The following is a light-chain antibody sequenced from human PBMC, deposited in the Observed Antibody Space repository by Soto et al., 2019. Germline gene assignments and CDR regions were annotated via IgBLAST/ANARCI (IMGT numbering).Light chain of an antibody. V-gene: IGKV3-20*01. CDR1: QSVGSSY. CDR3: QHYGSSPT. CDR2: GAS. J-gene: IGKJ4*01. Sequence: EIVLTQSPGTLSLSPGERATLSCRASQSVGSSYLAWYQQKPGQAPRVLIYGASSRATGIPDRFSGSGSGTDFTLTISRLEPEDFAVYYCQHYGSSPTFGGGTKVEIK.